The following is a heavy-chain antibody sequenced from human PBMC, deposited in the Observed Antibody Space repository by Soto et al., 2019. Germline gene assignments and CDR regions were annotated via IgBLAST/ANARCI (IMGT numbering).Heavy chain of an antibody. J-gene: IGHJ4*02. CDR2: SHQSGNT. Sequence: QVQLQESGPGLMKPSGTLSLTCAVSGVSISSHDWWTWVRQPPGKGRERVGESHQSGNTNYNSSLGSRVTIPADKPTTQPSLKLISATVADTAVYSGAPRHTARLYWGQGTLVTVSS. V-gene: IGHV4-4*02. CDR3: APRHTARLY. CDR1: GVSISSHDW. D-gene: IGHD2-2*02.